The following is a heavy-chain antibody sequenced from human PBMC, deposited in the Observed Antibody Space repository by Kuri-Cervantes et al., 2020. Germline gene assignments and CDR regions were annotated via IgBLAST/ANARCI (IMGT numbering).Heavy chain of an antibody. Sequence: GESLKISCAASGFTFSNHGMHWVRQAPGKGLEWVAFIRSDGRNKYYADSVKGRFTISRDNAKNSLYLQMNSLRAEDTAVYSCATDVGLHWGQGTLVTVSS. CDR3: ATDVGLH. J-gene: IGHJ4*02. D-gene: IGHD5/OR15-5a*01. CDR2: IRSDGRNK. V-gene: IGHV3-30*02. CDR1: GFTFSNHG.